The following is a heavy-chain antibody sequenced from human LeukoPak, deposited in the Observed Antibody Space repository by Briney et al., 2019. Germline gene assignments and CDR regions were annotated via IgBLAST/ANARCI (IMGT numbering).Heavy chain of an antibody. CDR1: GGSISSSSYY. D-gene: IGHD2-2*01. J-gene: IGHJ6*03. CDR3: ARTYGVPGYYMDV. Sequence: SETLSLTCTVSGGSISSSSYYWGWIRQPPGKGLEWIGSIYYSGSTYYNPSLKSRVTISVDTSKNQFSLKLSSVTAADTAVYYCARTYGVPGYYMDVWGKGTTVTVSS. V-gene: IGHV4-39*07. CDR2: IYYSGST.